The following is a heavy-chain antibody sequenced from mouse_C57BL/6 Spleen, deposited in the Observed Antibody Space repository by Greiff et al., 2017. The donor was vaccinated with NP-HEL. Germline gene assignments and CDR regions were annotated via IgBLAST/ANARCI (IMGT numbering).Heavy chain of an antibody. CDR2: ISGGGGNT. Sequence: EVQVVESGGGLVKPGGSLKLSCAASGFTFSSYTMSWVRQTPEKRLEWVATISGGGGNTYYPDSVKGRVTISRDNAKNTLYLQMSSLRSEDAALYYCARDSRIYDGYYTWFAYWGQGTLVTVSA. CDR3: ARDSRIYDGYYTWFAY. D-gene: IGHD2-3*01. J-gene: IGHJ3*01. V-gene: IGHV5-9*01. CDR1: GFTFSSYT.